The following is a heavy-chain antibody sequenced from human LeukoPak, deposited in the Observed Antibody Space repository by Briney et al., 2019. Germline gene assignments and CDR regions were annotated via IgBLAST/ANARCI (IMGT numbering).Heavy chain of an antibody. CDR1: GFTFDDYA. Sequence: GGSLRLSCAASGFTFDDYAMHWVRQAPGKGLEWVSGISWNSGSIGYADSVKGRFTISRDNSKNSLYLQMNSLRAEDTALYYCAKASPLGYDSSGYYPLIFDYWGQGTLVTVSP. J-gene: IGHJ4*02. V-gene: IGHV3-9*01. CDR2: ISWNSGSI. D-gene: IGHD3-22*01. CDR3: AKASPLGYDSSGYYPLIFDY.